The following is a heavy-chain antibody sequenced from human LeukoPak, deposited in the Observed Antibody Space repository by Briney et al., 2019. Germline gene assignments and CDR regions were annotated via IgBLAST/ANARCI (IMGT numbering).Heavy chain of an antibody. CDR1: GFTFSSYG. V-gene: IGHV3-33*01. J-gene: IGHJ4*02. CDR2: IWYDGSNK. Sequence: GRSLRLSCAASGFTFSSYGMHWVRQAPGKGLEWVAVIWYDGSNKYYADSVKGRFTISRDNSKNTLYLQMNSLSAEDTAVYYCARDSLVGATYFDYWGQGTLVTVSS. D-gene: IGHD1-26*01. CDR3: ARDSLVGATYFDY.